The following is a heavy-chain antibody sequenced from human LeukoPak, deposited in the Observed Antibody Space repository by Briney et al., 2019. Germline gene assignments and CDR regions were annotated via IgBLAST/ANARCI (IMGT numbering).Heavy chain of an antibody. Sequence: SETLSLTCIVSGGSISSSSRYWGWIRQPPGKGLEWIGSIYYSGNTYYNPSLKSRVTISVNTSKNQFSLKLSSVTAADTAVYYCARKGRGPYGSVNGYFDYWGQGTLVTVSS. CDR3: ARKGRGPYGSVNGYFDY. V-gene: IGHV4-39*07. D-gene: IGHD3-10*01. CDR1: GGSISSSSRY. J-gene: IGHJ4*02. CDR2: IYYSGNT.